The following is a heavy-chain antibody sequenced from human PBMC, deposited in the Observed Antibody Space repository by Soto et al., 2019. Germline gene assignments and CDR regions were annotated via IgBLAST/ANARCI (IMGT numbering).Heavy chain of an antibody. Sequence: SETLSLTCAVYGGSFSCHYWSWIRQPPGKGLEWIGEINHSGSTNYNPSLKSRVTISVDTSKNQFSLKMSSVTAADTAVYYCASFYDFWSGPTNYYYMDVWGKGTTVTVSS. CDR2: INHSGST. J-gene: IGHJ6*03. CDR1: GGSFSCHY. D-gene: IGHD3-3*01. CDR3: ASFYDFWSGPTNYYYMDV. V-gene: IGHV4-34*01.